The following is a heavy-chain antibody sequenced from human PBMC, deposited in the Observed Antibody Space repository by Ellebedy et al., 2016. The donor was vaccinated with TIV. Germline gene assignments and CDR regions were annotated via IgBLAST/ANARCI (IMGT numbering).Heavy chain of an antibody. Sequence: SETLSLTCVISGDSVSTDIGWNWIRQSPSRGLEWLGRTYYRSKWNNDYAVSLKSRITINPDTSKNLFSLQLNSVTPDDTAVYYCAGGWFGSGMGVWGQGTTVTVSS. CDR2: TYYRSKWNN. D-gene: IGHD3-10*01. CDR3: AGGWFGSGMGV. V-gene: IGHV6-1*01. J-gene: IGHJ6*02. CDR1: GDSVSTDIG.